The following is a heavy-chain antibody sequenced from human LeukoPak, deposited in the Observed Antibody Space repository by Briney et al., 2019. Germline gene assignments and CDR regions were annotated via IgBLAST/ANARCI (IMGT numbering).Heavy chain of an antibody. CDR2: IKQDGNEK. CDR3: AREPGIAAAGPYYYYMDV. D-gene: IGHD6-13*01. J-gene: IGHJ6*03. Sequence: PGGSLRLSCAASGFTFSSYWMTWVRQAPGKGLEWVASIKQDGNEKNYVDSVKGRFTISRDNARNSLYLQMSNLRADDTAVYYCAREPGIAAAGPYYYYMDVWGKGTTVTVSS. CDR1: GFTFSSYW. V-gene: IGHV3-7*01.